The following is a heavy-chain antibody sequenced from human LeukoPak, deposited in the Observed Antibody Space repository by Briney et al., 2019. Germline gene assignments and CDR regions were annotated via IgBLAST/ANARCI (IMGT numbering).Heavy chain of an antibody. D-gene: IGHD3-22*01. Sequence: PGGSLRLSCAASGFTFSSYGMHWVRQAPGKGLEWVAFIRYDGTNEYYADSVKGRFTISRDNSKNTLYLQMNSLRADDTAVYYCAKGLRYYDSTGYPGWGQGTLVTVSS. CDR1: GFTFSSYG. CDR3: AKGLRYYDSTGYPG. V-gene: IGHV3-30*02. CDR2: IRYDGTNE. J-gene: IGHJ4*02.